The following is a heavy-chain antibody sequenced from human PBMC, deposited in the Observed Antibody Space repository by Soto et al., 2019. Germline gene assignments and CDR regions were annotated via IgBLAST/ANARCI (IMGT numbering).Heavy chain of an antibody. CDR2: ISSSSSYI. J-gene: IGHJ4*02. CDR3: AREPRLMGRDGYNDGRFFDY. CDR1: GFTFSSYS. V-gene: IGHV3-21*01. D-gene: IGHD5-12*01. Sequence: PVGSLRLSCAASGFTFSSYSMNWVRQAPGRGLEWVSSISSSSSYIYYADSVKGRFTISRDNAKNSLYLQMNSLRAEDTAVYYCAREPRLMGRDGYNDGRFFDYWGQGTLVTVSS.